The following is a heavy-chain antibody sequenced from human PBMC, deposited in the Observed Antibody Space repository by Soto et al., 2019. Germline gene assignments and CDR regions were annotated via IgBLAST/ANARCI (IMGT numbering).Heavy chain of an antibody. CDR1: GFTFSSSW. J-gene: IGHJ4*02. D-gene: IGHD2-15*01. CDR3: ARDRAYCGGGSCYSAFDY. V-gene: IGHV3-7*05. CDR2: IKPDGSEK. Sequence: GGSLILSCAASGFTFSSSWMNWVRQAPGKGLEWVANIKPDGSEKYYVDSVKGRFTISRDDAENSLYLQMSSLRAEDTAVYYCARDRAYCGGGSCYSAFDYWGQGTLVTVSS.